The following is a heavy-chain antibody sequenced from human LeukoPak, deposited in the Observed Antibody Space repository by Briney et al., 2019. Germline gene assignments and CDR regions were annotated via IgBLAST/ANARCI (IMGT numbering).Heavy chain of an antibody. D-gene: IGHD3-3*01. V-gene: IGHV3-30-3*01. CDR3: ARSHPLYYDFWSGYYPVDDAFDI. J-gene: IGHJ3*02. CDR2: ISYDGSNK. Sequence: PGGSLRLSCAASGFTFSSYAMHWVRQAPGKGLEWVAVISYDGSNKYYADSVKGRFTISRDNSKNTLYLQMNSLRAEDTAVYYCARSHPLYYDFWSGYYPVDDAFDIWGQGTMVTVSS. CDR1: GFTFSSYA.